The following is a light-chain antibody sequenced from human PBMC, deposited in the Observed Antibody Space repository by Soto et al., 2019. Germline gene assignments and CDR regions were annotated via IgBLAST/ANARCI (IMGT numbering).Light chain of an antibody. CDR1: STDVGSHDL. Sequence: QSVLAQPASVSGSPGQSITISCTGISTDVGSHDLVSWYKHPPGKAPKLIIYEGSKRPSGVSNRFSGPKSGNTASLTISWLQAEDEADYYCCSYAGSSALLFGGGTKLTVL. J-gene: IGLJ2*01. CDR3: CSYAGSSALL. V-gene: IGLV2-23*01. CDR2: EGS.